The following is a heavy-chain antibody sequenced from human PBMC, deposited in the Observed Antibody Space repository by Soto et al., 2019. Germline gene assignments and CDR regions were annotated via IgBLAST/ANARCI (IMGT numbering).Heavy chain of an antibody. V-gene: IGHV1-69*02. Sequence: QVQLVQSGAEVKKPGSSVKVSCKASGGTFSSYTISWVRQAPGQGLEWMGRIIPILGIANYAQKFQGRVTITADKSTSTAYMELSSLRSEDTAVYYCASALVPAGYSYYGMDVWGQGTTVTVSS. CDR3: ASALVPAGYSYYGMDV. CDR2: IIPILGIA. CDR1: GGTFSSYT. D-gene: IGHD1-26*01. J-gene: IGHJ6*02.